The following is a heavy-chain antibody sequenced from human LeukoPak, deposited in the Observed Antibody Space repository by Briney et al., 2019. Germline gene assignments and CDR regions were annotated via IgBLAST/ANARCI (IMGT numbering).Heavy chain of an antibody. J-gene: IGHJ6*03. CDR1: GFTFSSYW. CDR3: ASDVRKAYYYYYMDV. V-gene: IGHV3-7*01. CDR2: IKQDGSEK. Sequence: PGGSLRLSCVASGFTFSSYWMSWVRQAPGKGLEWVANIKQDGSEKYYVDSVKGRFTISRDNAKNSLYLQMNSLRAEDTAVYYCASDVRKAYYYYYMDVWGKGTTVTVSS.